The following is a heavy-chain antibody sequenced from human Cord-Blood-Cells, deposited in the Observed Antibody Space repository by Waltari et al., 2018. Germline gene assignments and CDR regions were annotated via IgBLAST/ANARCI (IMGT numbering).Heavy chain of an antibody. Sequence: QMQLVQSGPEVKKPGTSVKFSCTAPGFTFTSSAMQRVRQARGQRLEWIGWIVVGSGNTNYAQKFQERVTITRDMSTSTAYMELSSLRSEDTAVYYCAAGGEPGVFDIWGQGTMVTVSS. CDR3: AAGGEPGVFDI. V-gene: IGHV1-58*02. CDR1: GFTFTSSA. J-gene: IGHJ3*02. CDR2: IVVGSGNT. D-gene: IGHD3-10*01.